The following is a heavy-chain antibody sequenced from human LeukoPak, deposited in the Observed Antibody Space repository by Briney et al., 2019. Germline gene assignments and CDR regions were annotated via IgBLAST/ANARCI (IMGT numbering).Heavy chain of an antibody. CDR1: GYTFTGYY. Sequence: ASVKVSCKASGYTFTGYYMHWVRQATGQGLEWMGWMNPSSGNTGYAQKFQGRVTMTRNTSISTAYMELSSLRSEDTAVYYCASPRSGGRYFQHWGQGTLVTVSS. J-gene: IGHJ1*01. D-gene: IGHD3-16*01. CDR3: ASPRSGGRYFQH. V-gene: IGHV1-8*02. CDR2: MNPSSGNT.